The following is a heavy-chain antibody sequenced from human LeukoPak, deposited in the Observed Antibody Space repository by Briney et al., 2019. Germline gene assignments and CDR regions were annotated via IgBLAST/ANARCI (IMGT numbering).Heavy chain of an antibody. D-gene: IGHD5-18*01. CDR2: IIPIFGTA. V-gene: IGHV1-69*05. CDR1: GGTFSSYA. Sequence: SVKVSCKASGGTFSSYAISWVRQAPGQGLEWMGGIIPIFGTANYAQKFQGRVTITTDESTSTAYMELSSLRSEDTAVYYCARGPTRDVDTAMASDYWGQGTLVTVSS. J-gene: IGHJ4*02. CDR3: ARGPTRDVDTAMASDY.